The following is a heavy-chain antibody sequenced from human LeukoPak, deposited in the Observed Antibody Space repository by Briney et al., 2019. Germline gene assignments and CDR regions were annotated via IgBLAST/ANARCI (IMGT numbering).Heavy chain of an antibody. V-gene: IGHV3-30*04. J-gene: IGHJ4*02. Sequence: GGSLRLSCAASGFSFSGYAMHWVRRTPAKGLEWVAVISHDEKNKFYAESVKGRFTISRDNSKNTLFLEMNSLRPEDTAFYYCATTFRGVIITRLDYWGQGTLVTVSS. CDR1: GFSFSGYA. CDR2: ISHDEKNK. CDR3: ATTFRGVIITRLDY. D-gene: IGHD3-10*01.